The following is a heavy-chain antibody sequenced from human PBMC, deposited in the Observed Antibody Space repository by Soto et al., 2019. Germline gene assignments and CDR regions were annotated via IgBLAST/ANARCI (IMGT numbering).Heavy chain of an antibody. CDR2: ISGSDDST. V-gene: IGHV3-23*01. CDR3: ADRSSSSTFDY. CDR1: GFTFSSYA. D-gene: IGHD6-6*01. Sequence: EVQLLESGGGLVQPGESLRLSCAASGFTFSSYAMSWVRQAPGKGLEWVSVISGSDDSTYYADSVKGRFTISRDNSKNTLYLQMTSVRGEDTAVYYCADRSSSSTFDYWGQGTLVTVSS. J-gene: IGHJ4*02.